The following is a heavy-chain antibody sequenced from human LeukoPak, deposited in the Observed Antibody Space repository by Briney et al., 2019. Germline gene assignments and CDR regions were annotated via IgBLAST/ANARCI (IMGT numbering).Heavy chain of an antibody. CDR3: AREAPSGYQNYPRGFLDY. J-gene: IGHJ4*02. CDR2: ISKSSSYI. V-gene: IGHV3-21*01. CDR1: GFTFSTYS. Sequence: GGSLRLSCAASGFTFSTYSLNWVRQAPGKGLEWVSSISKSSSYIFYADSVKGRFTISRDDAKNSLYLQMNSLRAEDTAVYYCAREAPSGYQNYPRGFLDYWGQGTLVTVSS. D-gene: IGHD3-3*01.